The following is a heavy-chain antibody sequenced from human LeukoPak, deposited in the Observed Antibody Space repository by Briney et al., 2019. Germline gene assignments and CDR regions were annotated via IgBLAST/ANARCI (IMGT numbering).Heavy chain of an antibody. J-gene: IGHJ4*02. Sequence: SETLSLTCTVSGGSISSYYWSWIRQPPGKGLEWIGYIYYSGTTHYNPSLKSRVTISVDTSKNQFSLKLSSVTAADTAVYYCARSYSGSYYGYYFDYWGQGTLVTVSS. CDR1: GGSISSYY. CDR3: ARSYSGSYYGYYFDY. V-gene: IGHV4-59*01. CDR2: IYYSGTT. D-gene: IGHD1-26*01.